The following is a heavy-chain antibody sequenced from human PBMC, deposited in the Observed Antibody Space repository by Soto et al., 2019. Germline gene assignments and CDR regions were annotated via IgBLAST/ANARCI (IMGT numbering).Heavy chain of an antibody. CDR2: ISPYNDDT. J-gene: IGHJ6*02. Sequence: ASVKVSCKASGYSFSSCGITWVRQAPGQGLEWLGWISPYNDDTKYAHRLQGRVTMTTDTSTRTAYMDIRGLRSDDTAIYYCARGGYYDSSGARNYHYYGMDVWGQGTTVTVSS. CDR3: ARGGYYDSSGARNYHYYGMDV. D-gene: IGHD3-22*01. V-gene: IGHV1-18*01. CDR1: GYSFSSCG.